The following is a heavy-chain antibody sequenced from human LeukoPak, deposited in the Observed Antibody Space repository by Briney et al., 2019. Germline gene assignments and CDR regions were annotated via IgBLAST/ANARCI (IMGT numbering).Heavy chain of an antibody. D-gene: IGHD3-9*01. CDR2: IKQDGSEK. V-gene: IGHV3-7*01. Sequence: GGSLRLSCAASGFTFSSYWMSWVRQAPGKGLEWVANIKQDGSEKYYVDSVKGRFTISRDNAKNSLYLQMNSLRAEDTAVYYCARVCRGPNSYYDILTRYYPYYYYGMDVWGQGTTVTVSS. CDR1: GFTFSSYW. CDR3: ARVCRGPNSYYDILTRYYPYYYYGMDV. J-gene: IGHJ6*02.